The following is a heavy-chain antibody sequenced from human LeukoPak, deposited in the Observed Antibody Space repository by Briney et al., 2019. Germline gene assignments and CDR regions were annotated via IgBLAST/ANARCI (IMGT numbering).Heavy chain of an antibody. D-gene: IGHD3-16*02. Sequence: ASVKVSCKASGGTFSSYAISWVRQAPGQGLEWMGRIIPIFGKANYAQKLQGRVKINKDESTRTAYMELSSLRSEDTAVYYCARDSRGTYYDYVWGSYPQQPFDYWGQGTLVTVSS. CDR3: ARDSRGTYYDYVWGSYPQQPFDY. J-gene: IGHJ4*02. V-gene: IGHV1-69*05. CDR1: GGTFSSYA. CDR2: IIPIFGKA.